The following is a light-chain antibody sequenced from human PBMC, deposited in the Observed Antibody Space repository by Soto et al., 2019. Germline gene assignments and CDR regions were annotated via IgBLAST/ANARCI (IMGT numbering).Light chain of an antibody. V-gene: IGLV2-14*01. CDR2: EVR. J-gene: IGLJ3*02. CDR3: CSYTSSATLV. CDR1: TNDIGGYNY. Sequence: QSALTQPASVSGSPGQSITISCSGTTNDIGGYNYVSWYQHHPGKVPKVIIYEVRNRPSGVSNRFSGSKSGNTASLTISGLPADDEADYYCCSYTSSATLVFGGGTQLTVL.